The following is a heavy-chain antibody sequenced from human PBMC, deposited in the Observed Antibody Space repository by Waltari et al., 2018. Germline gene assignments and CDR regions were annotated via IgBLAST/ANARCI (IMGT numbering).Heavy chain of an antibody. CDR3: ARTGYYESSGTEFDY. CDR1: GGSISRYS. CDR2: IYYSGST. V-gene: IGHV4-59*01. Sequence: QVQLQESGPGLVKPSETLSLTCTVSGGSISRYSWSWIRQPPGKGLEWIGYIYYSGSTNYNPSLKSRVTISVDTSKNQFSLKLSSVTAADTAVYYCARTGYYESSGTEFDYWGQGTLVTVSS. J-gene: IGHJ4*02. D-gene: IGHD3-22*01.